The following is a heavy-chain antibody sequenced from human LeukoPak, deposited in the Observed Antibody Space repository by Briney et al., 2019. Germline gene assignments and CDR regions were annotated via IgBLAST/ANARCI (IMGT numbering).Heavy chain of an antibody. J-gene: IGHJ4*02. V-gene: IGHV1-24*01. CDR3: ATLGYCSSTSCSPPLFDY. D-gene: IGHD2-2*01. CDR2: FDPEDGET. CDR1: GYTLTELS. Sequence: ASVKVSCKVSGYTLTELSMHWVRQAPGKGLERMGGFDPEDGETIYAQKFQGRVTMTEDTSTDTAYMELSSLRSEDTAVYYCATLGYCSSTSCSPPLFDYWGQGTLVTVSS.